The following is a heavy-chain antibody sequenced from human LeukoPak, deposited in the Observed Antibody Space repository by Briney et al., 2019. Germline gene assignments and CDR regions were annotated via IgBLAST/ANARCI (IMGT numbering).Heavy chain of an antibody. Sequence: SETLSLTCAVYGGSFSGYYWSWIRQPPGKGLEWIGEINHSGSTTYNPSLKSRVTISVDTSKNQFSLKLSSVTAADPAVYYCARGLREGPYYDFWSGYPINWFDPWGQGTLVTVSS. CDR2: INHSGST. D-gene: IGHD3-3*01. CDR1: GGSFSGYY. CDR3: ARGLREGPYYDFWSGYPINWFDP. J-gene: IGHJ5*02. V-gene: IGHV4-34*01.